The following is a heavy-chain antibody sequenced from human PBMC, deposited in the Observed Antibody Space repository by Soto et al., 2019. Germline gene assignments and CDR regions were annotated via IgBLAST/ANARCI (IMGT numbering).Heavy chain of an antibody. CDR3: ARQSNYAADY. CDR1: GFTFSSYA. Sequence: GGSLRLSCAASGFTFSSYAMHWVRQAPGKGLEWVAVISYDGSNKYYADSVKGRFTISRDNSKNTLYLQMNSLRAEDTAVYYCARQSNYAADYWGQGSLVTVSS. V-gene: IGHV3-30-3*01. J-gene: IGHJ4*02. D-gene: IGHD2-2*01. CDR2: ISYDGSNK.